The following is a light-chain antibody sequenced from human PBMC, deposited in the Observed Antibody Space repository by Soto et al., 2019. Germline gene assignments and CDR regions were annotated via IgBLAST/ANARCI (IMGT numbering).Light chain of an antibody. V-gene: IGKV1-5*01. CDR3: QHYNSYSGWT. J-gene: IGKJ1*01. Sequence: DIQMTQSPATLSASVGDRVTITCRASQSVNSWLAWYQQKPGKAPNLLIYHASNLESGVPSRFSGSGSWTEFTLTISGLQPDDFASYYCQHYNSYSGWTFGQGTKVQIK. CDR1: QSVNSW. CDR2: HAS.